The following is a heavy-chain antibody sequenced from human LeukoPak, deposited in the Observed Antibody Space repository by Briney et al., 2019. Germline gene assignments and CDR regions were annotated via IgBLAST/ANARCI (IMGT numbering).Heavy chain of an antibody. D-gene: IGHD2-15*01. CDR3: ARGLVAAYPFDY. V-gene: IGHV3-30-3*01. CDR2: ISYDGSNK. CDR1: GFTFSSYA. J-gene: IGHJ4*02. Sequence: GGSLRLSCAASGFTFSSYAMHWVRQAPGKGLEWVAVISYDGSNKYYADSVKGRFTISRDNSKNTLYLQMNSLRAEDTAVYYCARGLVAAYPFDYWGQGTLVTVSS.